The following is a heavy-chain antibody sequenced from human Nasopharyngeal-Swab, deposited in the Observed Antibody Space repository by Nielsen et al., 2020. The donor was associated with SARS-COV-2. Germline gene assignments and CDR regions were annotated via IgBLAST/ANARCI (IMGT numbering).Heavy chain of an antibody. V-gene: IGHV7-4-1*02. CDR3: ARAGRGSSSWYVMDYYYGMDV. J-gene: IGHJ6*02. CDR2: INTNTGHP. Sequence: WVRQAPGQGLEWMGWINTNTGHPTYAQGFTGRFVFSLDTSVSTAYLQISSLKAEDTAGENCARAGRGSSSWYVMDYYYGMDVWGQGTTFTVSS. D-gene: IGHD6-13*01.